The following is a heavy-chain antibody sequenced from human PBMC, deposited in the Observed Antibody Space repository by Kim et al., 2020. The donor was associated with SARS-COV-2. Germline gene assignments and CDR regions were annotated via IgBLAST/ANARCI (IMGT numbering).Heavy chain of an antibody. J-gene: IGHJ4*02. V-gene: IGHV3-48*04. CDR2: NRVDEI. D-gene: IGHD3-9*01. Sequence: GGSLRLSCVASGFALSHYNMNWVRQAPGKGPGWLEYNRVDEIHYADSVKSRLTGSRDNAKNALYLQMNSLRAGDTGVYFCARDFDWALELCGQGTLVTV. CDR3: ARDFDWALEL. CDR1: GFALSHYN.